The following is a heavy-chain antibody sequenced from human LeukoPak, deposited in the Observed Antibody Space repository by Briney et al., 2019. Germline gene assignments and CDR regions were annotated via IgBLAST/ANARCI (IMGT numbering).Heavy chain of an antibody. CDR2: IKQDGSEK. D-gene: IGHD3-22*01. CDR3: ARDHAKLVGLSSGYYY. Sequence: GGSLRLSCAASGFTFSSYWMSWVRQAPGKELEWVANIKQDGSEKYYVDSVKGRFTISRDNAKNSLYLQMNSLRAEDTAVYYCARDHAKLVGLSSGYYYWGQGTLVTVSS. J-gene: IGHJ4*02. CDR1: GFTFSSYW. V-gene: IGHV3-7*01.